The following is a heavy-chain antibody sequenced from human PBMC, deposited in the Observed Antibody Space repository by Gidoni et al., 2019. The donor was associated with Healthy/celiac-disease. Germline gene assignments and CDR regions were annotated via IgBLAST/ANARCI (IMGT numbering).Heavy chain of an antibody. Sequence: EVQLVESGGVVVQPGGYLRLSCAASGFTFDDYTMHWVRQAPGKGVELFFLISWDGCSTYYADSVKGRFTISRDNSKNSLYLQMNSLRTEDTALYYCAKDRAGLAYWGQGTLVTVSS. J-gene: IGHJ4*02. CDR2: ISWDGCST. CDR1: GFTFDDYT. V-gene: IGHV3-43*01. D-gene: IGHD3-9*01. CDR3: AKDRAGLAY.